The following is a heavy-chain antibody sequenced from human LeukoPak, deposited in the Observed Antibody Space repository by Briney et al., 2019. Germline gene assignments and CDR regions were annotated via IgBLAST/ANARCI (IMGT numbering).Heavy chain of an antibody. CDR1: GFTFSSYA. V-gene: IGHV3-21*05. Sequence: GGSLRLSCAASGFTFSSYAMSWVRQAPGKGLEWVSYISSSSSYTNYADSVKGRFTISRDNAKNSLYLQMNSLRAEDTAVYYCARAGEYYYGSGSYFDFDYWGQGTLVTVSS. CDR2: ISSSSSYT. CDR3: ARAGEYYYGSGSYFDFDY. J-gene: IGHJ4*02. D-gene: IGHD3-10*01.